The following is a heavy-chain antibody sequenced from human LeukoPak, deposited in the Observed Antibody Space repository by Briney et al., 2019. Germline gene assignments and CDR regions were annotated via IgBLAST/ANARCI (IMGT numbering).Heavy chain of an antibody. CDR2: IGGSGGST. D-gene: IGHD2-2*01. Sequence: GGSLRLSCAASGFTFSSYAMTWVRQAPGKGLEWVSSIGGSGGSTYYADSVKGRFTISRDNSKNTLYLQMNSLRAEDTAVYYCAKDHDIVVVPAAIGYWGQGTLVTVSS. CDR3: AKDHDIVVVPAAIGY. J-gene: IGHJ4*02. V-gene: IGHV3-23*01. CDR1: GFTFSSYA.